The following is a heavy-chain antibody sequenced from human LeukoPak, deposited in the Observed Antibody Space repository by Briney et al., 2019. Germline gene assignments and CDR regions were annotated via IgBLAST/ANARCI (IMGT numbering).Heavy chain of an antibody. CDR2: IYYSGST. CDR1: GGSISSYY. V-gene: IGHV4-59*12. J-gene: IGHJ2*01. Sequence: PSETLSLTCTVSGGSISSYYWSWIRQPPGKGLEWIGYIYYSGSTYYNPSLKSRVTISVDTSKNQFSLKLSSVTAADTAVYYCARDPVLLWFGEGGYFDLWGRGTLVTVSS. CDR3: ARDPVLLWFGEGGYFDL. D-gene: IGHD3-10*01.